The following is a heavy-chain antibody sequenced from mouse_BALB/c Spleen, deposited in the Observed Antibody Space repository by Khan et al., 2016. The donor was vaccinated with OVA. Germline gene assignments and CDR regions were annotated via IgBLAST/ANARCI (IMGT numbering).Heavy chain of an antibody. CDR1: GYTFTDYV. CDR2: IYPGSDST. CDR3: AGSGYASLVH. D-gene: IGHD2-10*02. Sequence: QVQLQQSGPELVKPGASVKMSCKASGYTFTDYVINWVKQRTGQGLEWIGQIYPGSDSTYYNEEFKGKATLTADKSSNTAYMQLSSLTSEDSAVXICAGSGYASLVHWGQGSTLTVSS. J-gene: IGHJ2*01. V-gene: IGHV1-77*01.